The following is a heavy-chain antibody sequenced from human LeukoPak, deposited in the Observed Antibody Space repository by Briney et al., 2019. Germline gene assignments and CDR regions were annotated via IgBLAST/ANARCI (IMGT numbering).Heavy chain of an antibody. J-gene: IGHJ5*02. V-gene: IGHV3-53*01. CDR2: IYSGGNT. Sequence: GGSLRLSCAASGFTVSNKYMNWVRQAPGKGLEWVSVIYSGGNTYYADSVKGRLTISRDNAKNTLYLQMSSLRAEDTAVYYCTRGGEASFSPWGQGTLVTVSS. CDR3: TRGGEASFSP. D-gene: IGHD3-16*01. CDR1: GFTVSNKY.